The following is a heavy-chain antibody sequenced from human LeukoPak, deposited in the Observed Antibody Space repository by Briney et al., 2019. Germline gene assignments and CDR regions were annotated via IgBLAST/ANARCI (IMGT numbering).Heavy chain of an antibody. CDR2: ISNSGSTI. V-gene: IGHV3-48*04. CDR3: ARGAAAGPRYYYYYMDV. Sequence: GGSLRLSCAASGFTFSWYTMNWVRQAPGKGLEWVSHISNSGSTIYHADSVKGRFTISRGNAKNSLYLQMNSLRAEDTAVYYCARGAAAGPRYYYYYMDVWGKGTTVTVSS. CDR1: GFTFSWYT. D-gene: IGHD6-13*01. J-gene: IGHJ6*03.